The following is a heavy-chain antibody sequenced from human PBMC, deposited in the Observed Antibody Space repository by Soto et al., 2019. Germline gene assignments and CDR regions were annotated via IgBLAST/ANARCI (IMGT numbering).Heavy chain of an antibody. D-gene: IGHD6-19*01. V-gene: IGHV3-9*01. CDR2: ISWNSGSI. CDR1: GFTFDDYA. CDR3: AKEAGTQIDY. Sequence: GGSLRLSCAASGFTFDDYAMHWVRQAPGKGLEWVSGISWNSGSIGYADSVKGRFTISRDNAKNSLYLQMNSPRAEDTALYYCAKEAGTQIDYWGQGTLVTVSS. J-gene: IGHJ4*02.